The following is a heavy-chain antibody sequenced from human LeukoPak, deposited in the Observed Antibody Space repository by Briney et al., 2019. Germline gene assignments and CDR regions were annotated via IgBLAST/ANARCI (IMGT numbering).Heavy chain of an antibody. D-gene: IGHD5-12*01. CDR2: ISSSSSSYI. Sequence: EGSLRLSCAASGFTFNTYNMNWVRQAPGKGLEWVSSISSSSSSYIYYADSVKGRFTISRDNAKNSLYLQMNSLRAEDTAVYYCAREHSGYDFPGRDYYYMDVWGKGTTVTVSS. CDR3: AREHSGYDFPGRDYYYMDV. CDR1: GFTFNTYN. V-gene: IGHV3-21*01. J-gene: IGHJ6*03.